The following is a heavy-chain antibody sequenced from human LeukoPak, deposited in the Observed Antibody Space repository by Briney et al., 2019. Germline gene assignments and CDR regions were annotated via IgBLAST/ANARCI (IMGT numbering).Heavy chain of an antibody. CDR3: ARPTRGIAAAGPHYYFDY. CDR1: GGSISGSSYY. CDR2: IYYSGSI. D-gene: IGHD6-13*01. J-gene: IGHJ4*02. V-gene: IGHV4-39*01. Sequence: SETLSLTCTVSGGSISGSSYYWGWIRQPPGKGLEWIGSIYYSGSIYYNPSLKSRVTISVDTSKNQFSLKLSSVTAADTAVYYCARPTRGIAAAGPHYYFDYWGQGTLVTVSS.